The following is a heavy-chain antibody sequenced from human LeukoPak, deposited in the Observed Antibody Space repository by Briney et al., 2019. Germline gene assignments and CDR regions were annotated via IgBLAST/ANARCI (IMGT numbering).Heavy chain of an antibody. CDR1: GDSVSSNSAA. Sequence: PSQTLSLTCALSGDSVSSNSAAWHWIRQSPSRGLEWLVRTYYRSKWYNDYAVSVKSQITINPDTSKNQFSLQLNSVTPEDTAVYYCAKETYYYGSGSYFHDAFDIWGQGTMVTVSS. D-gene: IGHD3-10*01. V-gene: IGHV6-1*01. CDR2: TYYRSKWYN. J-gene: IGHJ3*02. CDR3: AKETYYYGSGSYFHDAFDI.